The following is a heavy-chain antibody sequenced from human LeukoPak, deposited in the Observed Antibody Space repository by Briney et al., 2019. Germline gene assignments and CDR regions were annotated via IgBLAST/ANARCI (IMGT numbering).Heavy chain of an antibody. V-gene: IGHV3-53*01. D-gene: IGHD3-22*01. J-gene: IGHJ4*02. CDR3: ARRTGALYYYDTTGPYDY. CDR2: IYTGGTK. Sequence: PGGSLRLSCVVSGLSVSNNYMSWVRQAPGKGLEWVSIIYTGGTKYYAGSVKGRFIISRDTSKNTLYLQMNSLRAEDTAVYYCARRTGALYYYDTTGPYDYWGQGTLVTVSS. CDR1: GLSVSNNY.